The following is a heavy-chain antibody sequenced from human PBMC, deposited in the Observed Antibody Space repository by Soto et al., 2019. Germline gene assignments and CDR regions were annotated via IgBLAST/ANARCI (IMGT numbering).Heavy chain of an antibody. CDR1: GYTFTSYY. J-gene: IGHJ4*02. V-gene: IGHV1-46*03. CDR3: ARGRRITIFGVVIISLPYFDY. Sequence: ASVKVSCKASGYTFTSYYMHWVRQAPGQGLEWMGIINPSGGSTSCAQKFQGRVTMTRDTSTSTVYMELSSLRSEDTAVYYCARGRRITIFGVVIISLPYFDYWGQGTLVTVSS. CDR2: INPSGGST. D-gene: IGHD3-3*01.